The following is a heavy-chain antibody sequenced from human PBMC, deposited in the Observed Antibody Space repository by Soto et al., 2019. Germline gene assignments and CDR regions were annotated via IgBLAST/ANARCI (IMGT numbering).Heavy chain of an antibody. Sequence: QVQLQESGPGLVKPSQTLSLTCTVSGGSISSGGYYWSWIRQHPGKGLEWIGYIYYSGSTYYNPSLKSRVTLSVDTSKNQFSLKLSSVTAADTAVYYCARGGRGYSGYETGLGFDYLGQGTLVTVSS. J-gene: IGHJ4*02. V-gene: IGHV4-31*03. CDR2: IYYSGST. D-gene: IGHD5-12*01. CDR3: ARGGRGYSGYETGLGFDY. CDR1: GGSISSGGYY.